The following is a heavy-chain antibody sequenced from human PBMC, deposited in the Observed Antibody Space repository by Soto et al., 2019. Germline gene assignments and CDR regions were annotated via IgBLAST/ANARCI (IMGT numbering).Heavy chain of an antibody. CDR3: ARSGSYYERNWFDP. CDR2: INAGNGNT. V-gene: IGHV1-3*01. Sequence: GASVKVSCKASGYTFTSYAMHWVRQAPGQRLEWMGWINAGNGNTKYSQKFQGRVTITRDTSASTAYMELSSLRSEDTAVYYCARSGSYYERNWFDPWGQGTLVTVSS. D-gene: IGHD1-26*01. J-gene: IGHJ5*02. CDR1: GYTFTSYA.